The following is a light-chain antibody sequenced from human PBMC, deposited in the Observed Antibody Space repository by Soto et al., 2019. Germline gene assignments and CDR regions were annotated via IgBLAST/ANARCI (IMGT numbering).Light chain of an antibody. CDR2: DAS. J-gene: IGKJ4*01. CDR3: QQSYSTPLT. CDR1: QSISSW. Sequence: DIQMTQSPSTLSASVGDRVTITCRASQSISSWLAWYQQKPGKAPKLLIYDASRFESGVPSRFIGSGSRTEFTLTISSRQPEACATYYCQQSYSTPLTFGGGTKVELK. V-gene: IGKV1-5*01.